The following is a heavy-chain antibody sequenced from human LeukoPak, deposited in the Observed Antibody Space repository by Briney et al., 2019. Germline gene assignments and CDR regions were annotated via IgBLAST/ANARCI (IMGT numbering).Heavy chain of an antibody. CDR1: GGSISSGSYY. CDR2: IYTSGST. Sequence: PSETLSLTCTVSGGSISSGSYYWSWIRQPAGKGLEWIGRIYTSGSTNYNPSLKSRVTISVDTSKNQFSLKLSSVTAADAAVYYCARAPYSSSWYLYWGQGTLVTVSS. J-gene: IGHJ4*02. V-gene: IGHV4-61*02. CDR3: ARAPYSSSWYLY. D-gene: IGHD6-13*01.